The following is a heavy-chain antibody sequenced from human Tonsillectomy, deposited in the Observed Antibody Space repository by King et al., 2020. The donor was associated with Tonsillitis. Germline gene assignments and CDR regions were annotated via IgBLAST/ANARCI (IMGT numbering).Heavy chain of an antibody. Sequence: VQLVQSGAELRKPGASVTVSCRPSGDTFTGHFVHWVRQAPGQGLEWMGWINPKSGDTHYAQKFQGRVTMSGDVSITTAYMGLSSLRPGDTAVYYCATNALASDSSAYRDFRHWGQGTLVTVSS. D-gene: IGHD3-22*01. CDR1: GDTFTGHF. J-gene: IGHJ1*01. V-gene: IGHV1-2*02. CDR3: ATNALASDSSAYRDFRH. CDR2: INPKSGDT.